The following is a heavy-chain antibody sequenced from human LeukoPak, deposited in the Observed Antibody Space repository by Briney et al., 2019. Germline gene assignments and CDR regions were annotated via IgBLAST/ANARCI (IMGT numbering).Heavy chain of an antibody. Sequence: PGGSLRLSCAASGFTFSNAWMSWVRQAPGKGLEWVGRIKSKTDGETTDYAAPVKGRFTISRDDSKHTLHLQMNSLKTEDTAVYHCTTAAVYWGQGTLVTVSS. CDR1: GFTFSNAW. D-gene: IGHD6-13*01. CDR3: TTAAVY. V-gene: IGHV3-15*01. J-gene: IGHJ4*02. CDR2: IKSKTDGETT.